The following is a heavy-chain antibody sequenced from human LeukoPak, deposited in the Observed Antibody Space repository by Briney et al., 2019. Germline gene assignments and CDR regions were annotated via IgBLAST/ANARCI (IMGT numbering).Heavy chain of an antibody. D-gene: IGHD3-22*01. CDR2: ISAYNGNT. CDR3: ARTPPIVVVSNFDY. Sequence: ASVKVSCKASGYTFTSYGISWVRQTPGQGLEWMGWISAYNGNTNYAQKLQGRVTMTTDTSTSTAYMELRSLRSDDTAVYYCARTPPIVVVSNFDYWGQGTLVTVSS. V-gene: IGHV1-18*01. CDR1: GYTFTSYG. J-gene: IGHJ4*02.